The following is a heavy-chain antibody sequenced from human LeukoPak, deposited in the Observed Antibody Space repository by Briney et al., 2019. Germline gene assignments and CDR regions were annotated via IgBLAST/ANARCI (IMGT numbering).Heavy chain of an antibody. D-gene: IGHD3-3*01. Sequence: GGSLRLSCAASGFTFSSCGFNWVRQAPGQGLEWVSLISGDGGSTYYADSVKGRFTISRDNSKNSLYLQMNSLRTEDTALYYCAKDPFDYDFWSGFFDYWGQGTLVTVSS. J-gene: IGHJ4*02. V-gene: IGHV3-43*02. CDR3: AKDPFDYDFWSGFFDY. CDR2: ISGDGGST. CDR1: GFTFSSCG.